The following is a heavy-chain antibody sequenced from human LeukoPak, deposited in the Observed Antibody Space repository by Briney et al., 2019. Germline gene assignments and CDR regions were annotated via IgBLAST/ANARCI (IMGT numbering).Heavy chain of an antibody. J-gene: IGHJ4*02. V-gene: IGHV4-30-2*01. CDR2: IYRGRT. Sequence: SETLSLTCAVSGDSISYESYYWNWIRQAPGKGPEWIGNIYRGRTRLNPSYTSRVAISVDMSKNQFSLKLTSVTAADAAVYYCARHGQERAVVTPLYYFDYWGQGTLVTVSS. CDR3: ARHGQERAVVTPLYYFDY. CDR1: GDSISYESYY. D-gene: IGHD5-18*01.